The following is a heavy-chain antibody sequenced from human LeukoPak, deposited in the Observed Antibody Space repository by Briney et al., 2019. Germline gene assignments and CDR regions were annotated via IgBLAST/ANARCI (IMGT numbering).Heavy chain of an antibody. D-gene: IGHD6-19*01. CDR2: IRSRAYGGTA. CDR3: TRVRVGWLVQERGYYSDY. Sequence: GGSLRLSCTVSGFTFGDYAMSWVRQAPGKGLEWVGFIRSRAYGGTAEYAASVKGRFTISRDDSKSIAYLQMNSLKNEDTAVYYCTRVRVGWLVQERGYYSDYWGQGTLVTVSS. V-gene: IGHV3-49*04. J-gene: IGHJ4*02. CDR1: GFTFGDYA.